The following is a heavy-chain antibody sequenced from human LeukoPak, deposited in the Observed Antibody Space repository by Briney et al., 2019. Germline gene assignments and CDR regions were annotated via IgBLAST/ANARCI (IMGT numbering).Heavy chain of an antibody. J-gene: IGHJ5*02. V-gene: IGHV1-46*01. D-gene: IGHD1-7*01. CDR1: GYTFTNYG. Sequence: ASVKVSCKASGYTFTNYGITWVRQAPGQGLEWMGIINPSGGSTSYAQKFQGRVTMTRDMSTSTVYMELSSLRSEDTAVYYCARSELLVFWFDPWGQGTLVTVSS. CDR2: INPSGGST. CDR3: ARSELLVFWFDP.